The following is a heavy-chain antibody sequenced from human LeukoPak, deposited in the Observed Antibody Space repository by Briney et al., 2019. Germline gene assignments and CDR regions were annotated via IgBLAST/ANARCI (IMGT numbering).Heavy chain of an antibody. Sequence: GESLKISCKGSGYTFTNHWIGWVRQMPGKGLEWMGIIYPSDSDTRYSPSFQGQVTISADKSISTAYPQWSSLKATDTAMYYCARQGRQRLVVVGETYFDYWGQGTLVTVSS. J-gene: IGHJ4*02. CDR3: ARQGRQRLVVVGETYFDY. V-gene: IGHV5-51*01. D-gene: IGHD6-19*01. CDR1: GYTFTNHW. CDR2: IYPSDSDT.